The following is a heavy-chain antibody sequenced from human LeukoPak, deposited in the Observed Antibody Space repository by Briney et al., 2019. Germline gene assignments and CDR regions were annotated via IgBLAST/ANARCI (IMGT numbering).Heavy chain of an antibody. J-gene: IGHJ5*02. CDR1: GFTFSSYW. CDR3: ARDGADSLRRGNNWFDP. V-gene: IGHV3-74*01. Sequence: GGSLRLSCAASGFTFSSYWMHWVRHAPGKGLVWVSRINTDGSSTRYADSVKGRFTISRDNAKNTLYLQMNSLRAEDTAVYYCARDGADSLRRGNNWFDPWGQGTLVTVSS. D-gene: IGHD3-16*01. CDR2: INTDGSST.